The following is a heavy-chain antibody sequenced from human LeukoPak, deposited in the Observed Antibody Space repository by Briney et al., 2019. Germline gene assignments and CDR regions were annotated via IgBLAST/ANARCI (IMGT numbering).Heavy chain of an antibody. CDR2: IQPHGREK. D-gene: IGHD6-13*01. CDR1: GFTFSDYW. CDR3: AKVLSSTSRLTPFDF. J-gene: IGHJ4*02. Sequence: PGGSLRLSCAASGFTFSDYWMSWVRQAPGKGLEWVANIQPHGREKYLVDSVKDRFAISRDNAKNSLYLQMNSLRAEDTAVYYCAKVLSSTSRLTPFDFWGQGTLVTVSS. V-gene: IGHV3-7*01.